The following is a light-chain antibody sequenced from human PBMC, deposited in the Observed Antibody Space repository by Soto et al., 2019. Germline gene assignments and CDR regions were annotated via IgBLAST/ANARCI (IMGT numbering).Light chain of an antibody. CDR3: QQSYIIPWT. CDR1: QSINTF. Sequence: DIPMTQSPSSLSASVGDRVTIACRASQSINTFLNWYEVKPGKAPKLLIYAASSLQSGVPSRFSGSGSGTDFTLTISSLQPEDFATYYCQQSYIIPWTFGQGTKVEIK. J-gene: IGKJ1*01. CDR2: AAS. V-gene: IGKV1-39*01.